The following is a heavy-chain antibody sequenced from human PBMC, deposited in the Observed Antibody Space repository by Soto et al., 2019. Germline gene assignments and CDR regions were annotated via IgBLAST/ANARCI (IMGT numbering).Heavy chain of an antibody. D-gene: IGHD3-9*01. CDR3: AREIGDILTGYRSYAFDI. CDR2: IYSGGST. V-gene: IGHV3-66*01. J-gene: IGHJ3*02. CDR1: GFTVSSNY. Sequence: GGSLRLSCAASGFTVSSNYMSWVRQAPGKGLEWVSVIYSGGSTYYADSVKGRFTISRDNSKNTLYLQMNSLRAEDTAVYYCAREIGDILTGYRSYAFDIWGQGTMVTVSS.